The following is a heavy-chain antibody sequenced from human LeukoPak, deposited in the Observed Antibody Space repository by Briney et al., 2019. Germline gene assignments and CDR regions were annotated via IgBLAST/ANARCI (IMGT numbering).Heavy chain of an antibody. CDR2: ISYDGSNK. CDR3: ATSGGSYPYYFDY. D-gene: IGHD1-26*01. V-gene: IGHV3-30-3*01. J-gene: IGHJ4*02. Sequence: GGSLRLSCAASGFTFSSYAMHWVRQAPGKGPEWVAVISYDGSNKYYADSVKGRFTISRDNSKNTLYLQMNSLRVEDTAVYYCATSGGSYPYYFDYWGQGTLVTVSS. CDR1: GFTFSSYA.